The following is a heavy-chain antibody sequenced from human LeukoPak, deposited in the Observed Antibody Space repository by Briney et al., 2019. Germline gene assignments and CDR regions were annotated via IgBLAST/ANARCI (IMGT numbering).Heavy chain of an antibody. CDR1: GFTFSTYE. Sequence: PGGSLRLSCAASGFTFSTYEMPWVRQAPGKGLEWVAVISHDGNDQYYADSVKGRFTISRDNSKNALYLQMNSLRLEDTAVYYCARDRDCSRTSCFNAFDVWGQGTMAIVS. J-gene: IGHJ3*01. D-gene: IGHD2-2*01. V-gene: IGHV3-30*04. CDR3: ARDRDCSRTSCFNAFDV. CDR2: ISHDGNDQ.